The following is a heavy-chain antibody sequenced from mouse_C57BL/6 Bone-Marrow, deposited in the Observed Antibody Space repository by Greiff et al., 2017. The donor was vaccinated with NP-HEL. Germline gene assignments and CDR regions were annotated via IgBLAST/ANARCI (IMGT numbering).Heavy chain of an antibody. Sequence: VQLQQSDAELVKPGASVKISCKVSGYTFTDHTIHWMKQRPEQGLEWIGYIYPSDGSTKYNEKFKGTATLTAEKSSTTAYMQLNSLTSEDSAVYFCAAQLGGGFAYWGQGTLVTVSA. CDR1: GYTFTDHT. D-gene: IGHD4-1*02. CDR3: AAQLGGGFAY. V-gene: IGHV1-78*01. J-gene: IGHJ3*01. CDR2: IYPSDGST.